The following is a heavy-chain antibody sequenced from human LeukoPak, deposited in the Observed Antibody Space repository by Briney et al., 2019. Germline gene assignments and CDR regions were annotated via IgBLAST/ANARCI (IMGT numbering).Heavy chain of an antibody. J-gene: IGHJ4*02. CDR3: ARAYHSSGWYNYLEY. D-gene: IGHD6-19*01. Sequence: GASVKVSCKASGYTFTGYYMHWVRQAPGQGLEWMGRINPNSGGTNYAQKFQGRVTMTRDTSISTAYMELSRLRSDDTAVYYCARAYHSSGWYNYLEYWGQGTLVTVSS. V-gene: IGHV1-2*06. CDR1: GYTFTGYY. CDR2: INPNSGGT.